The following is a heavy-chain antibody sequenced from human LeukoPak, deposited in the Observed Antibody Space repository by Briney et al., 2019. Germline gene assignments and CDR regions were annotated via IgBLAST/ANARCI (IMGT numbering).Heavy chain of an antibody. Sequence: GASVKVSCKASGYTFTDYYMHWVRQAPGQGLEWMGWINPNSGGTNYQGRVTMTRDTYISTAYMELSRLRSDDTAVYYCARTKYNWNPDFDYWGQGTLVTVSS. CDR1: GYTFTDYY. CDR3: ARTKYNWNPDFDY. D-gene: IGHD1-20*01. V-gene: IGHV1-2*02. CDR2: INPNSGGT. J-gene: IGHJ4*02.